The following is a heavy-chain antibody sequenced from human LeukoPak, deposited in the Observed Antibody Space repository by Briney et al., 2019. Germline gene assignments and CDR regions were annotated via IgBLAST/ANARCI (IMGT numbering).Heavy chain of an antibody. J-gene: IGHJ4*02. CDR3: ARGEMVPYYFDY. V-gene: IGHV3-53*01. CDR2: IYSGGST. CDR1: GFTVSSDY. D-gene: IGHD5-24*01. Sequence: GGSLRLSCAASGFTVSSDYMSWVRQAPGKGLEWVSVIYSGGSTYYADSVKGRFNISRDNSKNTLYLQMNSLRAEDTAVYYCARGEMVPYYFDYWGQGTLVTVSS.